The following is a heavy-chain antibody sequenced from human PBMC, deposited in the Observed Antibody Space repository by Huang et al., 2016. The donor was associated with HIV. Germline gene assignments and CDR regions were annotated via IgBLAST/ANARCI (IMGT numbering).Heavy chain of an antibody. Sequence: QVPLVQSGAEVRKPGSSVKVSCTAFGGTFSSYAISWVRQAPGQGLEWMGGISPSFGTANDTQKFQGRVTITGDESTNTGYMELTRLTSEDTAVYYCARTAYSYGFRQGYNWFDPWGQGTPVTVSS. V-gene: IGHV1-69*13. CDR2: ISPSFGTA. CDR1: GGTFSSYA. J-gene: IGHJ5*02. CDR3: ARTAYSYGFRQGYNWFDP. D-gene: IGHD5-18*01.